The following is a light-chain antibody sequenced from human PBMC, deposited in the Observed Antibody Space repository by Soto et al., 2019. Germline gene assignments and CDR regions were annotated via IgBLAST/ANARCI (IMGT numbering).Light chain of an antibody. Sequence: DIQMTQSPSSLSASVGDRVTITCRASQSISSWLAWYQQKPGKAPKLLIYDASSLESGVPSRFSGSGSGTEFTLTISSLQPDDFATYYCQQYNRFSTWTFGQGTKVDIK. CDR1: QSISSW. CDR3: QQYNRFSTWT. V-gene: IGKV1-5*01. CDR2: DAS. J-gene: IGKJ1*01.